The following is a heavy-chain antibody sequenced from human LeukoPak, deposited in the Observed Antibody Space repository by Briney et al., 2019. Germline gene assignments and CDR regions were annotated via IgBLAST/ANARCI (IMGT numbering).Heavy chain of an antibody. V-gene: IGHV3-7*01. D-gene: IGHD6-13*01. CDR1: GFTFSSYW. J-gene: IGHJ1*01. Sequence: GGSLRLSCAASGFTFSSYWMSWVRQAPGKGLEWVANKKQDGSEKYYVDSVKGRFTISRDNAKNSLYLQMNSLRAEDTAVYYCARDPKRQQQPDGFQHWGQGTLVTVSS. CDR3: ARDPKRQQQPDGFQH. CDR2: KKQDGSEK.